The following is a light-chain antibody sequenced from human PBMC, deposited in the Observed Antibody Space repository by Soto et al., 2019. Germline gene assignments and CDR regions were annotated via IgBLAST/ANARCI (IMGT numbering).Light chain of an antibody. CDR1: RGISIF. J-gene: IGKJ5*01. CDR2: SAS. CDR3: QQGYGTPFT. Sequence: VVDRDTITCRASRGISIFLNWYQQKPGGAPKLLIYSASTLQTGVPSRFTGSGSGTDFTLSISSLQPEDSATYYCQQGYGTPFTFGQGTRLEIK. V-gene: IGKV1-39*01.